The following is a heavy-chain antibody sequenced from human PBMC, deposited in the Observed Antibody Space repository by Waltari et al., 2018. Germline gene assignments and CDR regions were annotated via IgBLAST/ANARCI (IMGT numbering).Heavy chain of an antibody. Sequence: EVQLVESGGGLVQPGGSLRLSCAASGLSFSTYWMHWVRQGPGKGLVWVSRINGDESTTNYADSVKGRFTISRDNAKNTLYLQMNSLRAEDTAVYYCAAQHSTSWYVSDYWGQGALVTVSS. CDR2: INGDESTT. D-gene: IGHD2-2*01. J-gene: IGHJ4*02. V-gene: IGHV3-74*01. CDR3: AAQHSTSWYVSDY. CDR1: GLSFSTYW.